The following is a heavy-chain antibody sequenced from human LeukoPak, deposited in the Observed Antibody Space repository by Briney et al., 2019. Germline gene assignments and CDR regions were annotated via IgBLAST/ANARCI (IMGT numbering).Heavy chain of an antibody. CDR3: AKDITSSGYYPRYFDL. CDR2: ISWNSGSI. CDR1: GFTFDDYA. J-gene: IGHJ2*01. D-gene: IGHD3-22*01. Sequence: PGGSLRLSCAASGFTFDDYAMHWVRQAPGKGLEWVSGISWNSGSIGYADSVKGRFTISRDNAKNSLYLQMNSLRAEDTALYYCAKDITSSGYYPRYFDLWGRGTLVTVSS. V-gene: IGHV3-9*01.